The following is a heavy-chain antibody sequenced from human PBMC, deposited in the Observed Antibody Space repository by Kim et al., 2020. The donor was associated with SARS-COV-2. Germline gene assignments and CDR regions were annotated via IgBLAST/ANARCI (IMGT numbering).Heavy chain of an antibody. D-gene: IGHD3-3*01. V-gene: IGHV1-3*01. CDR3: ARVEWRESGYYYYGMDV. Sequence: ASVKVSCKASGYTFTSYALHWVRQAPGQRLEWMGWINSGNGNTKYSQKFQGRVTITRDTSASTAYMELSSLRSEDTAVYYCARVEWRESGYYYYGMDVWGQETTVTVSS. CDR2: INSGNGNT. CDR1: GYTFTSYA. J-gene: IGHJ6*02.